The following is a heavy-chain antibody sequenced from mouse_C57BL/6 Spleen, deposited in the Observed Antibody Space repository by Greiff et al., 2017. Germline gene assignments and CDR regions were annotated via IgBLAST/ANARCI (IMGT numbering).Heavy chain of an antibody. CDR2: IDPSDSYT. J-gene: IGHJ4*01. CDR1: GYTFTSYW. CDR3: ASVSQYDYVVYYFARDY. Sequence: QVQLQQPGAELVMPGASVKLSCKASGYTFTSYWMHWVKQRPGQGLAWIGEIDPSDSYTNYNQKFKGKSTLPVDNSSSTAYMQLSSLTSEYSAVYYCASVSQYDYVVYYFARDYWGQGTSVTVSS. V-gene: IGHV1-69*01. D-gene: IGHD2-4*01.